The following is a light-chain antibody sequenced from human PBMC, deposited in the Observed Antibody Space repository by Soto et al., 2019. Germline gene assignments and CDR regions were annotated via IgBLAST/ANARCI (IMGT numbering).Light chain of an antibody. Sequence: IVLTQSPATLSLSAGERATLSCRASQYVSSFLAWYQQKAGQAPRLLIYDASHRATGIPARFSGSGSGTDFTLTINSIEPEDFAVYYCQPYGSSGTFGQGTKVDIK. CDR3: QPYGSSGT. J-gene: IGKJ1*01. V-gene: IGKV3-11*01. CDR1: QYVSSF. CDR2: DAS.